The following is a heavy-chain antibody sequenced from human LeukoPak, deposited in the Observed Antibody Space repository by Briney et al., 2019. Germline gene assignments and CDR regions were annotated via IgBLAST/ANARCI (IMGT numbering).Heavy chain of an antibody. V-gene: IGHV4-34*01. CDR1: GDSFDNYY. Sequence: SETLSLTCGVYGDSFDNYYWNWIRQFPEKRLEWIGEVDHSGRTTYSPSLQGRVTISVDTSKSQFSLKLNSVTAADTAVYFCAATNYFYGSGSFHKRDSWGQGTLVTVSS. D-gene: IGHD3-10*01. CDR2: VDHSGRT. CDR3: AATNYFYGSGSFHKRDS. J-gene: IGHJ4*02.